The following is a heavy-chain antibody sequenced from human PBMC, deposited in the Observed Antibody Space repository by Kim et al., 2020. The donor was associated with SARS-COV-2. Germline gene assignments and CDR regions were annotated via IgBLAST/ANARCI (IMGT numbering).Heavy chain of an antibody. V-gene: IGHV3-23*01. D-gene: IGHD3-22*01. CDR2: ISGSGGST. CDR1: GFTFSSYA. J-gene: IGHJ3*02. CDR3: AKDQQTTYPYARSGYETRNGFDI. Sequence: GGSLRLSCAASGFTFSSYAMSWVRQAPGKGLEWVSAISGSGGSTYYADSLKGRFTISRDNSKSTLYLQMNSLRAEDTAVYYCAKDQQTTYPYARSGYETRNGFDIWGQGTMVTVSS.